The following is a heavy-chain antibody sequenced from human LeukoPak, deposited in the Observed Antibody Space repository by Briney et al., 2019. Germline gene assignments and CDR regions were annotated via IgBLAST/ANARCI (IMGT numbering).Heavy chain of an antibody. CDR2: IWYDGSNK. J-gene: IGHJ4*02. V-gene: IGHV3-33*06. D-gene: IGHD3-22*01. CDR1: GFTFSSYG. CDR3: AKYISSGYYEGYFDY. Sequence: SGRSLRLSCAASGFTFSSYGMHWVRQAPGKGLEWVAVIWYDGSNKYYADSVKGRFTISRDNSKNTLYLQMNSLRAEDTAVYYCAKYISSGYYEGYFDYWGQGTLVTVSS.